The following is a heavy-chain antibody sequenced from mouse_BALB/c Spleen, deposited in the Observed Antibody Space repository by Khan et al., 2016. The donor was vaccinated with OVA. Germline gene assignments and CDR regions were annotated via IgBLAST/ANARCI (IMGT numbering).Heavy chain of an antibody. CDR2: TFPGGGYT. CDR1: GYTFTNYW. D-gene: IGHD3-1*01. Sequence: QVQLQQSGAELVRPGTSVKMSCKAAGYTFTNYWIGWVKQRPGHGLEWIGDTFPGGGYTNYNEKFKGKATLTADTSSSTAYMQLSGLTSEDSAIYYCARRGAARATLDYFDYWGQGTTLTVSS. J-gene: IGHJ2*01. CDR3: ARRGAARATLDYFDY. V-gene: IGHV1-63*02.